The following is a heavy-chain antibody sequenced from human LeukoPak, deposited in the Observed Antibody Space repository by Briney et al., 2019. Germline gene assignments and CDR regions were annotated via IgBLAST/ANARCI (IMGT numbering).Heavy chain of an antibody. CDR2: FDHSGSS. J-gene: IGHJ4*02. D-gene: IGHD1-26*01. CDR1: GGSISFNGYH. Sequence: PSETLSLTCTVSGGSISFNGYHWGWFRQSPGKGLELIGTFDHSGSSYYNPSLKSRGTISVDTSKNYVSLKLSSVTAADTAVYYCARDGSGSAFDYWGQGTLVTVSS. CDR3: ARDGSGSAFDY. V-gene: IGHV4-39*02.